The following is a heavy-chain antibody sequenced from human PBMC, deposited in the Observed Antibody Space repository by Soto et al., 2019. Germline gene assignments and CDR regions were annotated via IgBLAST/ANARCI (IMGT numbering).Heavy chain of an antibody. CDR3: ARARMYSGAHHDY. CDR2: ITPYNGNA. Sequence: QVQLVQSGAEVENPGASVKVSCKASGYTFSNFGINWVRQAPGQGLEWLGWITPYNGNANYAQKHQDRLTITTDTSKNTAYWQPRSLRSDDTAVYFWARARMYSGAHHDYWGQGTLVTVSS. J-gene: IGHJ4*02. V-gene: IGHV1-18*04. D-gene: IGHD1-26*01. CDR1: GYTFSNFG.